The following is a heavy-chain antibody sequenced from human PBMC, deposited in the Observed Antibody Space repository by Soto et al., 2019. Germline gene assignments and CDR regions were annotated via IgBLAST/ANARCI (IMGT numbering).Heavy chain of an antibody. Sequence: PXETLCLTCAVDGGSFSGYYWSWIRQPPGKGLEWIGEINHSGSTNYNPSLKSRVTISVDTSKNQFSLKLSSVTAADTAVYYCARGQRGYSYGLIFDSWGQGTLVTVSS. J-gene: IGHJ4*02. CDR2: INHSGST. D-gene: IGHD5-18*01. V-gene: IGHV4-34*01. CDR1: GGSFSGYY. CDR3: ARGQRGYSYGLIFDS.